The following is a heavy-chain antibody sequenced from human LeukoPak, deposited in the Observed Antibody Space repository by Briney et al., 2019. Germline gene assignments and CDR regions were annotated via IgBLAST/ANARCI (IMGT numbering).Heavy chain of an antibody. V-gene: IGHV4-34*01. J-gene: IGHJ4*02. CDR3: ARVGGTRYCSGGSCYSRPGPIY. Sequence: SETLSLTCAVYGGSFSGYYWSWIRHPPGKGLEWIVEINHSGSTNYNPSRKSPVTTSADTSKNQFSLKLSSVTAADTAVYYCARVGGTRYCSGGSCYSRPGPIYWGQGTLVTVSS. D-gene: IGHD2-15*01. CDR1: GGSFSGYY. CDR2: INHSGST.